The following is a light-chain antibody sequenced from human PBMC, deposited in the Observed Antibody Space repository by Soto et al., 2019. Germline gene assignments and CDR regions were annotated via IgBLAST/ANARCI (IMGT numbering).Light chain of an antibody. CDR3: QQRTL. CDR1: QSVDNF. Sequence: IVLTQSPATLSLSPGERATLSCRASQSVDNFLAWYQQKVGQAPRLLIYDAFKRATGTPARFSGSGSGTDFTLTISSLEPGDFAVYYCQQRTLFGGGTKVEIK. J-gene: IGKJ4*01. CDR2: DAF. V-gene: IGKV3-11*01.